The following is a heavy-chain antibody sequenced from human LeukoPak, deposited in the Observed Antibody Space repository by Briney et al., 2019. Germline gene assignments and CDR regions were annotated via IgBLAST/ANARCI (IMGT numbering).Heavy chain of an antibody. J-gene: IGHJ4*02. CDR3: AGDKSAGADTGSSFYY. CDR1: GFTFSNYW. CDR2: IKQDGSEK. D-gene: IGHD3-10*01. V-gene: IGHV3-7*03. Sequence: AGGSLRLSCAASGFTFSNYWMTWVRQAPGKGLEWVASIKQDGSEKYYVDSVKGRFTFSRDNAKNSLYLQMDSLRAEDTAVYYCAGDKSAGADTGSSFYYWGQGALVTVSS.